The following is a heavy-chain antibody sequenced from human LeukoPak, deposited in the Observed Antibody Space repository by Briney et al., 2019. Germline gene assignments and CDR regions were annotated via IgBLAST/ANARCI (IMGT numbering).Heavy chain of an antibody. V-gene: IGHV1-24*01. CDR2: FDPEDGET. Sequence: GASVKVSCKVSGYTLTELSMHWVRQAPGKGLEWMGGFDPEDGETIYAQKFQGRVTMTEDTSTDTAYMELSSLRSEDTAVYYCVSLGPRTWSGYSSYMDVWGKGTTVTVSS. CDR3: VSLGPRTWSGYSSYMDV. D-gene: IGHD3-3*01. J-gene: IGHJ6*03. CDR1: GYTLTELS.